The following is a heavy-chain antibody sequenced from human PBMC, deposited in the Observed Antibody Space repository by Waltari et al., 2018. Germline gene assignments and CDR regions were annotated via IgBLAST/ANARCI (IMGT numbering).Heavy chain of an antibody. CDR3: ARWSARISQREFYFDY. CDR1: GASVTGDW. Sequence: QVHLQESGPGLVKPSGTLSLTCEVSGASVTGDWWGWGRQPPGKGLEWIGEIYHCGSNTSNPSPKSRLAMSVYKSKNEFSLKLTSVTAADTAVYYCARWSARISQREFYFDYWGQGILVTISS. D-gene: IGHD6-25*01. J-gene: IGHJ4*02. CDR2: IYHCGSN. V-gene: IGHV4-4*02.